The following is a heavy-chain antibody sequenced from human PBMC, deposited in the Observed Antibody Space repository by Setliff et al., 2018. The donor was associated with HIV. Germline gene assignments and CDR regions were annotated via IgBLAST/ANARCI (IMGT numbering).Heavy chain of an antibody. CDR1: GFTFSTYG. CDR2: IRYDGSNK. V-gene: IGHV3-30*02. Sequence: GGSLRLSCAASGFTFSTYGMHWVRQAPGKGLEWAAFIRYDGSNKYYADSVKGRFTISRDNSKNTLHLQMNSLRAEDTALYYCAKDMEYDTSVYYHWYFDLWGRGALVTVSS. CDR3: AKDMEYDTSVYYHWYFDL. J-gene: IGHJ2*01. D-gene: IGHD3-22*01.